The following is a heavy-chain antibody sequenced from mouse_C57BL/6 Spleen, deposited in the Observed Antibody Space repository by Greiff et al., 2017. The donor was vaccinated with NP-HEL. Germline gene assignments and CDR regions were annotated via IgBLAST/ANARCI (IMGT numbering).Heavy chain of an antibody. J-gene: IGHJ1*03. CDR2: IYPGSGST. CDR3: ARVSLDGYDEGWYFDV. D-gene: IGHD2-2*01. V-gene: IGHV1-55*01. CDR1: GYTFTSYW. Sequence: QVQLQQPGAELVKPGASVKMSCKASGYTFTSYWITWVKQRPGQGLEWIGDIYPGSGSTNYNEKFKSKATLPVDTASSTAYMQLSSLTSEDSAVYYCARVSLDGYDEGWYFDVWGTGTTVTVSS.